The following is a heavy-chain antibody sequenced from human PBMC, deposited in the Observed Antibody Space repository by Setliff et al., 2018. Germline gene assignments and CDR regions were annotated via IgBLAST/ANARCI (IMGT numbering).Heavy chain of an antibody. CDR2: ISYDGSNQ. D-gene: IGHD1-1*01. CDR1: GFTFGSHA. V-gene: IGHV3-30*01. CDR3: ARDREGDGNYYMDV. J-gene: IGHJ6*03. Sequence: GGSLRLSCAASGFTFGSHAMHWVRQAPGKGLEWVAVISYDGSNQYYADSVKGRFTVSRDNSKNTLSLQMYSLRTEDTAVYYCARDREGDGNYYMDVWGKGTTVTVSS.